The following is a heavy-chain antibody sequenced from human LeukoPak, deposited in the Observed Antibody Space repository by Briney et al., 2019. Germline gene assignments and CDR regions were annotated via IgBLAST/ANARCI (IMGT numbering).Heavy chain of an antibody. CDR1: GFTFNTYS. CDR2: ISGSSTYI. D-gene: IGHD2-15*01. CDR3: ATGSGGSRH. Sequence: GGSLRLSCAASGFTFNTYSMNWVRQAPGRGLEWVSSISGSSTYIFYGDSVKGRFTISRDNAKNSLYLQLNSLRAEDTAVCYCATGSGGSRHWGQGTLVTVSS. J-gene: IGHJ4*02. V-gene: IGHV3-21*01.